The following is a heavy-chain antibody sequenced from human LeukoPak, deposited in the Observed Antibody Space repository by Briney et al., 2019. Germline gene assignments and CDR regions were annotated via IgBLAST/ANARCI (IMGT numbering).Heavy chain of an antibody. CDR3: ARTMVRGVISVNGMDV. Sequence: PSETLSLTCTVSGGSISSSSYYWGWIRQPPGKGLEWIGEINHSGSTNYNPSLKSRVTISVDTSKNQFSLKLSSVTAADTAVYYCARTMVRGVISVNGMDVWGQGTTVTVSS. D-gene: IGHD3-10*01. V-gene: IGHV4-39*07. CDR1: GGSISSSSYY. CDR2: INHSGST. J-gene: IGHJ6*02.